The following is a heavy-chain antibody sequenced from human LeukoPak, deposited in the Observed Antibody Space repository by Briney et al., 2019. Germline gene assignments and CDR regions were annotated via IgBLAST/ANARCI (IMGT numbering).Heavy chain of an antibody. CDR1: GFTFSSYW. V-gene: IGHV3-7*01. CDR2: IKQDGSER. Sequence: GGSLRLSCAASGFTFSSYWMSWVRQAPGKGLEWVANIKQDGSERYYVDSVKGRFTISRDNAKNSLYLQMNSLRAEDTAVYYCARDGGLAWGSAFDYWGQGTLVTVSS. D-gene: IGHD3-16*01. CDR3: ARDGGLAWGSAFDY. J-gene: IGHJ4*02.